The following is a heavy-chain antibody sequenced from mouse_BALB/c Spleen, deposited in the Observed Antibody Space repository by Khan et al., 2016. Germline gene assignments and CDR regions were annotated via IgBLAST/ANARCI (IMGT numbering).Heavy chain of an antibody. Sequence: QIQLVQSGPELKKPGETVKISCKASGYTFTDYSMHWVKQAPGKGLKWMGWINTETGEPTYADDFKGRFAFSLETSASTAYLQINNLKNEDTATYVCARSRGSSYDCYAMDYWGQGTSVTVSS. V-gene: IGHV9-2-1*01. D-gene: IGHD1-1*01. J-gene: IGHJ4*01. CDR1: GYTFTDYS. CDR2: INTETGEP. CDR3: ARSRGSSYDCYAMDY.